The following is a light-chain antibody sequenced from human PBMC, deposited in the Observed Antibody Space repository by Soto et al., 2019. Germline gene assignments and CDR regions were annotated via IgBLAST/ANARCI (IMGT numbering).Light chain of an antibody. CDR1: SSNIGAGYE. V-gene: IGLV1-40*01. J-gene: IGLJ1*01. CDR2: GND. CDR3: QSYDRGLTAYV. Sequence: QSVLTQPASVSGAPGQRVTISCTGTSSNIGAGYEVHWYHQLPGTAPKFLVSGNDNRPSGVPDRLSASKSGTSGSLAITDLQAEDEGHYYCQSYDRGLTAYVFGTGTKVTVL.